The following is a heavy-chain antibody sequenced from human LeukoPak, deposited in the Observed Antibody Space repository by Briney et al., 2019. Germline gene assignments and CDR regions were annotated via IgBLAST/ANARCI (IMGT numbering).Heavy chain of an antibody. CDR3: ARVGEQLRFFDY. D-gene: IGHD6-6*01. V-gene: IGHV4-61*02. CDR1: GGSISSGSYY. J-gene: IGHJ4*02. CDR2: IYTSGST. Sequence: SETLSLTCTVSGGSISSGSYYWSWIRQPAGKGLEWIGRIYTSGSTNYNPSLKSRVTISVDTSKNQFSLKLSSVTAADTAVYYCARVGEQLRFFDYGGQGTLVTVS.